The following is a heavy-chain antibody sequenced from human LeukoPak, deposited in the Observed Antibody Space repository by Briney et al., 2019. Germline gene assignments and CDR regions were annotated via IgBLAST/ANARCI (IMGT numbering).Heavy chain of an antibody. V-gene: IGHV3-21*01. CDR3: ARENNYYDSSGYYVYYFDY. J-gene: IGHJ4*02. CDR1: GFTFTSYS. Sequence: GGSLRLSCAASGFTFTSYSMNWVRQAPGKGLEWVSSISSSSNYIYYADSVKGRFTISRDNAKNSLYLQMNSLRAEDTAVYYCARENNYYDSSGYYVYYFDYWGQGTLVTVSS. D-gene: IGHD3-22*01. CDR2: ISSSSNYI.